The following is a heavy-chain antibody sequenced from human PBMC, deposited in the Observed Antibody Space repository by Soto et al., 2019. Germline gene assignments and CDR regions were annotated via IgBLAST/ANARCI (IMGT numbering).Heavy chain of an antibody. CDR3: ARDRESVGATYFDY. CDR1: GFTFSSYE. J-gene: IGHJ4*02. Sequence: PGGSLRLSCAASGFTFSSYEMNWVRQAPGKGLEWVSYISSSGSTIYYADSVKGRFTISRDNAKNSLYLQMNSLRAEDTAVYYCARDRESVGATYFDYWGQGTLVTVSS. D-gene: IGHD1-26*01. CDR2: ISSSGSTI. V-gene: IGHV3-48*03.